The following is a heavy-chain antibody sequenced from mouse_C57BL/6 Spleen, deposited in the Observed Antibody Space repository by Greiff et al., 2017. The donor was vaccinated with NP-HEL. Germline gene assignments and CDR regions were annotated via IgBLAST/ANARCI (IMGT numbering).Heavy chain of an antibody. Sequence: QVQLQQPGAELVRPGSSVKLSCKASGYTFTSYWMHWVKQRPIQGLEWIGNIDPSDSETHYNQKFKDKATLTVDKSSSTAYMQLSSLTSEDSAVYYCAREDYYGSRAMDYWGQGTSVTVSS. V-gene: IGHV1-52*01. CDR3: AREDYYGSRAMDY. J-gene: IGHJ4*01. CDR2: IDPSDSET. D-gene: IGHD1-1*01. CDR1: GYTFTSYW.